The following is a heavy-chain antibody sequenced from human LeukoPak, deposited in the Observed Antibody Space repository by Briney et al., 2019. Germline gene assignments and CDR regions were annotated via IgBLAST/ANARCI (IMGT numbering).Heavy chain of an antibody. J-gene: IGHJ4*02. CDR1: GFTFSVSA. V-gene: IGHV3-73*01. CDR2: IKTKADSYAT. Sequence: GGSLRLSCTASGFTFSVSAMHWVRQASGKGLECVGRIKTKADSYATAYAASVKGRFTISRDDSENTAYLQMDSLKTEDTAVYYCTRLTTCTTTSCFFDYWGQGSLVTVSS. D-gene: IGHD2-2*01. CDR3: TRLTTCTTTSCFFDY.